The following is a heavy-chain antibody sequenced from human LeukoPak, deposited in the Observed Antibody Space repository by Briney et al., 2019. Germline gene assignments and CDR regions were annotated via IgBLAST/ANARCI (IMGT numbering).Heavy chain of an antibody. CDR2: IYSGGST. CDR1: GFTVSSNY. D-gene: IGHD6-13*01. J-gene: IGHJ4*02. Sequence: PGGSLRLSCAASGFTVSSNYMSWVRQAPGKGLEWVSIIYSGGSTFYADSVKGRFTISRDNAKNSLYLQMNSLRAEDTAVYYCASSSLDYWGQGTLVTVSS. V-gene: IGHV3-53*01. CDR3: ASSSLDY.